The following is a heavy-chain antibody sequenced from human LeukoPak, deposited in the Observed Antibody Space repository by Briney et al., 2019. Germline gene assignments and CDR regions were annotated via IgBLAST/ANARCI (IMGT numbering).Heavy chain of an antibody. D-gene: IGHD6-19*01. CDR2: INPSGDST. CDR3: ARGYSSSYRIDY. J-gene: IGHJ4*02. V-gene: IGHV1-46*01. CDR1: VYTFTNYY. Sequence: ASVTVSCKASVYTFTNYYMHWVRQAPGQGGEWMGVINPSGDSTRYEQKFQDRVTMTRETSTRTVYMELSSLRSEDTAVYYCARGYSSSYRIDYWGQGTLVTVSS.